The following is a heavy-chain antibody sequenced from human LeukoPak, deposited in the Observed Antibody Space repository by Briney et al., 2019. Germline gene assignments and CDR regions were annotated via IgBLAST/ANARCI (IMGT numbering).Heavy chain of an antibody. J-gene: IGHJ4*02. CDR3: ARESVLGGGCDY. V-gene: IGHV3-11*04. D-gene: IGHD2-21*01. CDR1: GFTFSDYY. CDR2: LSNSGSVI. Sequence: GSLRLSCAASGFTFSDYYMTWIRQAPGKGLEWVSYLSNSGSVIYYADSVKGRFTISRDNAKNSLYLQMNSLRAEDTAVYYCARESVLGGGCDYWGQGTLVTVSS.